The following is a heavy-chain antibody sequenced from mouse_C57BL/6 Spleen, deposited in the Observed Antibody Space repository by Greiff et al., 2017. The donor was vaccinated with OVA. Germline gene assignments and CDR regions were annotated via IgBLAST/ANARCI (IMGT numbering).Heavy chain of an antibody. CDR2: INPNNGGT. J-gene: IGHJ3*01. CDR1: GYTFTDYN. D-gene: IGHD3-1*01. V-gene: IGHV1-18*01. CDR3: ARLASLGGFAY. Sequence: VHVKQSGPELVKPGASVKIPCKASGYTFTDYNMDWVKQSHGKSLEWIGDINPNNGGTIYNQKFKGKATLTVDKSSSTAYMELRSLTSEDTAVYDCARLASLGGFAYWGQGTLVTVSA.